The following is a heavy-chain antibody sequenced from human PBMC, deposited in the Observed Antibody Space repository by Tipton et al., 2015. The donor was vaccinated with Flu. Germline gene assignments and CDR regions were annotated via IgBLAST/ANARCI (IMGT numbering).Heavy chain of an antibody. V-gene: IGHV4-38-2*02. Sequence: LRLSCAVSGYSISSGYYWGWIRQPPGKGLEWIGSIYHSGSTYYNPSLKSQVTISVDTSKNQFSLKLSSVTAADTAVYYCARDNPLVQLWLRDYFDYWGQGTLVTVSS. D-gene: IGHD5-18*01. CDR2: IYHSGST. CDR1: GYSISSGYY. CDR3: ARDNPLVQLWLRDYFDY. J-gene: IGHJ4*02.